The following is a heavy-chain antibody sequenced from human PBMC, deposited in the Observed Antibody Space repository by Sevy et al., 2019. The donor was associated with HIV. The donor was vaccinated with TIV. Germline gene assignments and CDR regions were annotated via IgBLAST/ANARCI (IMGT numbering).Heavy chain of an antibody. V-gene: IGHV4-61*02. J-gene: IGHJ6*03. Sequence: TLSLTCTVSGGSISSGSYYWSWIRQPAGKGLEWIGRIYTSGSTNYNPSLKSRVTISVDTSKNQFSLKLSSVTGADTAVYYCARDTDYDSSGYYRYYMDVWGKGTTVTVSS. CDR3: ARDTDYDSSGYYRYYMDV. CDR1: GGSISSGSYY. D-gene: IGHD3-22*01. CDR2: IYTSGST.